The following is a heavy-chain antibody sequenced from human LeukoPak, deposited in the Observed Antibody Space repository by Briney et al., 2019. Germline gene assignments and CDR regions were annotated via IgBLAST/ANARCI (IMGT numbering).Heavy chain of an antibody. J-gene: IGHJ1*01. D-gene: IGHD6-6*01. CDR3: ARTGPRQPYSSSSEYFQH. Sequence: GASVKVSCKASGYTFTSYGISWVRQAPGQGLEWMGWISAYNGNTNYAQKLQGRVTMTTDTSTSTAYMELRSLRSDDTAVYYCARTGPRQPYSSSSEYFQHWGQGTLVTVSS. V-gene: IGHV1-18*01. CDR1: GYTFTSYG. CDR2: ISAYNGNT.